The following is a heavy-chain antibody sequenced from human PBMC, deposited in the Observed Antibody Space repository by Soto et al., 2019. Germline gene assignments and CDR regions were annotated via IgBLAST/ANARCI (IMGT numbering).Heavy chain of an antibody. J-gene: IGHJ3*02. CDR1: GFTFNSYY. V-gene: IGHV3-7*04. D-gene: IGHD2-15*01. CDR3: AGERGGPTPSAFDI. CDR2: IRQDGSDK. Sequence: GGSLRLSCAASGFTFNSYYMTWVRQAPGKGLEWVANIRQDGSDKYYVGSVKGRFTISRDNAKKSLYLQMNSLRAEDTAVYYCAGERGGPTPSAFDIWGQGTMVTVSS.